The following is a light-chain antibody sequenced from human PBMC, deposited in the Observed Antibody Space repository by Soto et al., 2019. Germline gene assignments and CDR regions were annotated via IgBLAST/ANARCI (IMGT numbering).Light chain of an antibody. CDR2: RNN. Sequence: QSVLTQPPSASGTPGQRVTISCSGSRSNLGTNYVYWYQQFPGTAPKVLIYRNNQRPSGVPDRFSGSKSGTSASLAISGLRSEDEADYYCASWGDSLSGWVFGGGTKLTVL. J-gene: IGLJ3*02. V-gene: IGLV1-47*01. CDR1: RSNLGTNY. CDR3: ASWGDSLSGWV.